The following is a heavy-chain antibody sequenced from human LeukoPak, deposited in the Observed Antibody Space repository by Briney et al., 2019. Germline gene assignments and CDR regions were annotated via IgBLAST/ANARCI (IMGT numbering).Heavy chain of an antibody. Sequence: ASVKVSCKASGYTFTSYYMHWVRQAPGQGLEWMGIINPSGGSTSYAQKFQGRVTMTRDTSTSTVYMELSSLRSEDTAVYYCARAHQGIRSSSWWFDYWGQGTLVTVSS. CDR2: INPSGGST. CDR1: GYTFTSYY. D-gene: IGHD6-13*01. J-gene: IGHJ4*02. V-gene: IGHV1-46*01. CDR3: ARAHQGIRSSSWWFDY.